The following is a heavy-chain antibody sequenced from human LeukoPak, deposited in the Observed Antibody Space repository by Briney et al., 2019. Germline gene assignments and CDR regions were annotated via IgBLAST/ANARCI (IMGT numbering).Heavy chain of an antibody. CDR2: ICSVTTYI. D-gene: IGHD6-19*01. V-gene: IGHV3-21*01. CDR3: ARAIAVAGPYYFDY. Sequence: GGSLRLSCAASGFTFSDYTMNWVGQAPGKGLEWVSSICSVTTYIYYADSVKGRFTISRDNAKNSLSLQMNSLRAEDTAVYYCARAIAVAGPYYFDYWGQGTLVTVSS. J-gene: IGHJ4*02. CDR1: GFTFSDYT.